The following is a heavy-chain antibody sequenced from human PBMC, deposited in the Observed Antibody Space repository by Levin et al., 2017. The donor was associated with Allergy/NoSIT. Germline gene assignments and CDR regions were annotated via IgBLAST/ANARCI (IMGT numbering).Heavy chain of an antibody. Sequence: PGGSLRLSCAASGFTFSSYGMHWVRQAPGKGLEWVAVIWYDGSNKYYADSVKGRFTISRDNSKNTLYLQMNSLRAEDTAVYYCARGGGYDQGRDGMDVWGQGTTVTVSS. CDR1: GFTFSSYG. CDR3: ARGGGYDQGRDGMDV. J-gene: IGHJ6*02. CDR2: IWYDGSNK. V-gene: IGHV3-33*01. D-gene: IGHD5-12*01.